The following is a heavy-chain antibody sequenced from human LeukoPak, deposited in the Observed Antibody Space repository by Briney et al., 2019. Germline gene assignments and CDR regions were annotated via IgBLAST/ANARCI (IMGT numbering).Heavy chain of an antibody. CDR2: ISIGSSYF. Sequence: GGSLRLSCAASGFTFSSYSMIWVRQAPGKGLEWVSSISIGSSYFFHADSVRGRFTISRDNAKNSLYLQMNSLRAEDTAVYYCARVFNCCDSRYYYMDVWGKGTTVTVSS. CDR1: GFTFSSYS. V-gene: IGHV3-21*01. J-gene: IGHJ6*03. D-gene: IGHD3-22*01. CDR3: ARVFNCCDSRYYYMDV.